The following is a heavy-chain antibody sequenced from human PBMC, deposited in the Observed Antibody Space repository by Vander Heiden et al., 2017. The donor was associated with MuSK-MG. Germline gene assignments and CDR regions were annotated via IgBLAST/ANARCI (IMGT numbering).Heavy chain of an antibody. Sequence: EVQLLESGGGLVHPGGYLRLSCAASGFTFSSYAMSWVRQAPGKGLEWVSAISGSGGSTYYADSVKGRFTISRDNSKNTLYLQMNSLRAEDTAVYYCAKTDFWSGRLDYWGQGTLVTVSS. CDR2: ISGSGGST. V-gene: IGHV3-23*01. J-gene: IGHJ4*02. CDR3: AKTDFWSGRLDY. D-gene: IGHD3-3*01. CDR1: GFTFSSYA.